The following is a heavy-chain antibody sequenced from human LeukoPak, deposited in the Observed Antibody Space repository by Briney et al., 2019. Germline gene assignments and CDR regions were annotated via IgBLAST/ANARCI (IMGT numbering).Heavy chain of an antibody. CDR2: IYPGDSDT. CDR3: ARQLTTLRGFDI. V-gene: IGHV5-51*01. J-gene: IGHJ3*02. Sequence: PGESLKISCQGSGFTFTTSWIGWVRQLPGKGLGWMGNIYPGDSDTRYSPSFQGQVTISADKSINTAYLQWTSLKASDTAMYYCARQLTTLRGFDIWGQGTMVTASS. D-gene: IGHD4-11*01. CDR1: GFTFTTSW.